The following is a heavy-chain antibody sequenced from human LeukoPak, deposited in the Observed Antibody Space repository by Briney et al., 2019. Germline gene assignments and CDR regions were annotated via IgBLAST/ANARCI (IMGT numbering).Heavy chain of an antibody. CDR1: GFTFSTYW. CDR3: ARDPYSRSWSYGMDV. CDR2: IKEDGSEE. Sequence: PGGSLRLSCTASGFTFSTYWMSCVRQTPEKGLEWVANIKEDGSEEVYVDSVKGRFTISRDNAKSSLYLQMNSLRTEDTAVYYCARDPYSRSWSYGMDVWGQGTTVTASS. D-gene: IGHD6-13*01. V-gene: IGHV3-7*05. J-gene: IGHJ6*02.